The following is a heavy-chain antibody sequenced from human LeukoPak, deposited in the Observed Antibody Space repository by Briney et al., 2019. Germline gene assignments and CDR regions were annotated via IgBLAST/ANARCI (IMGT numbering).Heavy chain of an antibody. D-gene: IGHD6-13*01. Sequence: SETLSLTCTVSGGSISSHYWSWIRQPAGKGLEWIGRIYSSGYTNYNPSLKSRVTMSVDTSKNQFSLKVSSVTAADTAVYYCATGGDTSSARGYYAMDVWGQGTTVTVSS. CDR3: ATGGDTSSARGYYAMDV. J-gene: IGHJ6*02. CDR1: GGSISSHY. CDR2: IYSSGYT. V-gene: IGHV4-4*07.